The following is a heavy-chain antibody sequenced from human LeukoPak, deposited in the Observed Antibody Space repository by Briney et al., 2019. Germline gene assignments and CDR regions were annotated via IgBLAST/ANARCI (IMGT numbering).Heavy chain of an antibody. D-gene: IGHD5-24*01. CDR1: GYTFTSYD. V-gene: IGHV1-18*01. Sequence: ASVKVSCKAPGYTFTSYDINWVRQAPGQGLEWMGWISTYNGNTNYAQKLQGRVTMTTDTSTSTSYMELRSLRSDDTAVYYCARDMSTIKIAFDIWGQGTMVTVSS. CDR3: ARDMSTIKIAFDI. J-gene: IGHJ3*02. CDR2: ISTYNGNT.